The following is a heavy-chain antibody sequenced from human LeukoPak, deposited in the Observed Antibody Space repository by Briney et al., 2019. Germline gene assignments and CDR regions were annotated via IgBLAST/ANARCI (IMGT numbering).Heavy chain of an antibody. J-gene: IGHJ4*02. D-gene: IGHD2-8*02. CDR3: AKDGSWSCTD. Sequence: GGSLRLSCAASGFIFSSYAIHWVRQGPGKGLEWVAYIAHHGNNKYYADSVKGRFTISRDNSKRTLYLQMNSLRADDTAVYYCAKDGSWSCTDWGQGTLVTVSS. V-gene: IGHV3-30*18. CDR2: IAHHGNNK. CDR1: GFIFSSYA.